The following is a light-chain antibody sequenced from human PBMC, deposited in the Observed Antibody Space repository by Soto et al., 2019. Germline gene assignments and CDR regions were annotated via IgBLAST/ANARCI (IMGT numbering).Light chain of an antibody. CDR3: CSYVPTSSRLV. V-gene: IGLV2-23*02. CDR2: EVI. J-gene: IGLJ2*01. Sequence: QSALTQPASVSGTPGQSITISCTGSSSDLVSYNLVSWYQQQPGKAPKLLIYEVIKRPSGLSHRFSGSKSGNTASLTISGLQAEDEADYYCCSYVPTSSRLVFGGGTKVTVL. CDR1: SSDLVSYNL.